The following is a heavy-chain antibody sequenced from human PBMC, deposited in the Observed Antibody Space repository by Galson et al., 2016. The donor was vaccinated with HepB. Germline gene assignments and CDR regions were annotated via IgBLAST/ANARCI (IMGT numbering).Heavy chain of an antibody. V-gene: IGHV3-15*01. CDR3: TTDSVTLFGVVSLPNYYNGMDV. D-gene: IGHD3-3*01. J-gene: IGHJ6*02. CDR2: IKRKNEGGAT. Sequence: SLRLSCAASGFTLTNAWMSWVRQAAGKGLEWVGRIKRKNEGGATDYAAPVKGRFIISRDDAENTVYLQMNSLKTEGTAVYYCTTDSVTLFGVVSLPNYYNGMDVWGQGTTVTVS. CDR1: GFTLTNAW.